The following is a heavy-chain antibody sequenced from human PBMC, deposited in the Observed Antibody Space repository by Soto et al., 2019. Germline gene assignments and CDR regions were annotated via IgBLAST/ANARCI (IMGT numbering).Heavy chain of an antibody. J-gene: IGHJ5*02. CDR3: ARVQRSIVSPWFHP. V-gene: IGHV4-61*01. CDR1: GASVSSCSYS. D-gene: IGHD2-15*01. CDR2: IYYSGNT. Sequence: SETLSLTCTVSGASVSSCSYSWSWIRQPPGKGLEWIGDIYYSGNTNYNPSLKSRVTISVDTSKNQFSLKLTSVTAADTAVYYCARVQRSIVSPWFHPWGQGTLVTVSS.